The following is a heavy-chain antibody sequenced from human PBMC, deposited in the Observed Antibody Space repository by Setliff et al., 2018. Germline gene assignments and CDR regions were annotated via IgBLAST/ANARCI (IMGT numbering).Heavy chain of an antibody. CDR3: AQSEMATSAFDY. CDR2: MNPNSGNT. V-gene: IGHV1-8*02. CDR1: GYTFTSYD. D-gene: IGHD5-12*01. J-gene: IGHJ4*02. Sequence: ASVKVSCKASGYTFTSYDINWVRQATGQGLEWMGWMNPNSGNTGYAQKFQGRVTMTRNTSISTAYMELSSLRSEDTAVYYCAQSEMATSAFDYWGQGTLVTVSS.